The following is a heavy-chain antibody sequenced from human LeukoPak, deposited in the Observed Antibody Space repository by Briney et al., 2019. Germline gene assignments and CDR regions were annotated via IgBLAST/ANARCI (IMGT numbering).Heavy chain of an antibody. Sequence: SETLSLTCAVYGGSFSGYYWSWIRQPPGKGLEWIGEINHSGSTNYNPSLKSRVTISVDTSKNQFSLKLSSVTAADTAVYYCARVLPITIFRVVITDNWFDPWGQGTLVTVSS. V-gene: IGHV4-34*01. CDR1: GGSFSGYY. CDR3: ARVLPITIFRVVITDNWFDP. CDR2: INHSGST. D-gene: IGHD3-3*01. J-gene: IGHJ5*02.